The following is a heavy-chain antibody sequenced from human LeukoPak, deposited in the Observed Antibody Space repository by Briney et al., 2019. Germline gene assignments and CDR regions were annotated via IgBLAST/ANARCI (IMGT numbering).Heavy chain of an antibody. J-gene: IGHJ4*02. CDR1: AVSVSSYY. CDR2: INRSETT. Sequence: SETLSLTCTVSAVSVSSYYWSWHPQPPGKELEWIGYINRSETTDYNTSLKSRITTSVATSKNQCSLRLISVTTADTAIYYCVRMMGHFDFWGAGTLGSASS. D-gene: IGHD3-16*01. CDR3: VRMMGHFDF. V-gene: IGHV4-59*02.